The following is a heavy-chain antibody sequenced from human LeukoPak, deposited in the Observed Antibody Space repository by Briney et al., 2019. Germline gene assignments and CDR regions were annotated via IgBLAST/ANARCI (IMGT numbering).Heavy chain of an antibody. CDR2: VSGSGGFT. CDR1: GFTFSNYA. J-gene: IGHJ4*02. Sequence: PGGSLRLSCAASGFTFSNYAMNWVRQAPGKGLEWVSTVSGSGGFTYYADSVKGRLTISRDNSKNTLYLQMNSLRAEDTAVYYCAKAPAFCSSTNCPRLYYFDYWGQGTLVTVSS. D-gene: IGHD2-2*01. V-gene: IGHV3-23*01. CDR3: AKAPAFCSSTNCPRLYYFDY.